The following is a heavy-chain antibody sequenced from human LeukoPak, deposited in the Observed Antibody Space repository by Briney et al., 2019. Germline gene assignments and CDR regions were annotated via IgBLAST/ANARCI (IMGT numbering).Heavy chain of an antibody. CDR2: IYYSGST. CDR1: GGSISSYY. V-gene: IGHV4-59*08. D-gene: IGHD1-7*01. Sequence: SSETLSLTCTVSGGSISSYYWSWIRQPPGKGLEWIGYIYYSGSTNYNPSLKSRVTISVDTSKNQFSLKLSSVTAADTAVYYCARQRGGIPWNCYFDYWGQGTLVTVSS. CDR3: ARQRGGIPWNCYFDY. J-gene: IGHJ4*02.